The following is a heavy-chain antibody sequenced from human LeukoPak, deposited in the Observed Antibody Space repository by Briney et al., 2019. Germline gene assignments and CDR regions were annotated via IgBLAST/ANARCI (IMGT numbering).Heavy chain of an antibody. D-gene: IGHD3-10*01. CDR2: IYSGGST. CDR3: ARDMVRGALYYMDV. Sequence: GGSLRLSCAASGFTFSNHGMNWVRQAPGKGLEWVSVIYSGGSTYYADPVKGRFTISRDNSTNTLYLQMNSLRAEDTAVYYCARDMVRGALYYMDVWGKGTTVTISS. CDR1: GFTFSNHG. J-gene: IGHJ6*03. V-gene: IGHV3-53*01.